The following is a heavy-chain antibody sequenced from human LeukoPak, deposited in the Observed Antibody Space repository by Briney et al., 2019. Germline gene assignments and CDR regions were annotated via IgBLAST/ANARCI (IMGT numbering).Heavy chain of an antibody. Sequence: GGSLRLSCAASGFTFGNYWMHWVRQVPGKGLVWVSRIDTDGSITNYADSARSRFTISRDNARNNLYLQMNSLRAEDTAVYYCVRDLGGRYGYWGQGTLVTVSS. J-gene: IGHJ4*02. D-gene: IGHD1-26*01. CDR2: IDTDGSIT. V-gene: IGHV3-74*01. CDR1: GFTFGNYW. CDR3: VRDLGGRYGY.